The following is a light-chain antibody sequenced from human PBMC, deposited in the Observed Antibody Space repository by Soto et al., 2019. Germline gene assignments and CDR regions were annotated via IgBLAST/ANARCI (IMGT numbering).Light chain of an antibody. CDR1: RSISDW. Sequence: IHVTQSPATLSASVGDRVTITCRASRSISDWLAWYQQKPGKAPELLIFDASSLKSGVPSRFSGSGSGTEFTLTISRLQPDDVATYYCLQYSSHSWTFGQGTRWIS. V-gene: IGKV1-5*01. CDR3: LQYSSHSWT. J-gene: IGKJ1*01. CDR2: DAS.